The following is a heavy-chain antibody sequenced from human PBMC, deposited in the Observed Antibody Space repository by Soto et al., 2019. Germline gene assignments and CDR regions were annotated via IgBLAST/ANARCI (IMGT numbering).Heavy chain of an antibody. D-gene: IGHD4-17*01. Sequence: EVQLVESGGGLVQPGGSLRLSCAASGFSFSSHWMSWVRQTPGKGLEWVAHIKQDGSEQYYVDSVKGRFTISRDNAKSSLYLQMDSLRAEDTALYHCAQPMAYGAHIWGQGTMVTVSS. CDR2: IKQDGSEQ. CDR1: GFSFSSHW. J-gene: IGHJ3*02. V-gene: IGHV3-7*01. CDR3: AQPMAYGAHI.